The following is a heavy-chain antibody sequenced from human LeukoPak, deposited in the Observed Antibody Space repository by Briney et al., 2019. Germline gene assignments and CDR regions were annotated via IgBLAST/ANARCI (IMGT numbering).Heavy chain of an antibody. CDR3: ARDRVPPGAYGDSYYYYGMDV. J-gene: IGHJ6*02. D-gene: IGHD4-17*01. CDR1: GFTFSSYA. CDR2: ISGSGGST. V-gene: IGHV3-23*01. Sequence: GGSLRLSCAASGFTFSSYAMSWVRQAPGKGLEWVSAISGSGGSTYYADSVKGRFTISRDNSKNTLYLQMNSLRAEDTAVYYCARDRVPPGAYGDSYYYYGMDVWGQGTTVTVSS.